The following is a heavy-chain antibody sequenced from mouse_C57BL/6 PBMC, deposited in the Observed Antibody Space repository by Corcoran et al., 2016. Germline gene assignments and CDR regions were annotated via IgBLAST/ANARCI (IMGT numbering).Heavy chain of an antibody. CDR2: IYPGSGKT. CDR1: GDTFTDLY. Sequence: QSRLQQCGPEPATPGASVKRSSKASGDTFTDLYINWVKQRPGQTLGWIGWIYPGSGKTKYNEQFKGKATLTVDTSSSTAYMQLSSLTSEDSAVYFCARRSRDYGGAMDYWGQGTSVTVSS. J-gene: IGHJ4*01. CDR3: ARRSRDYGGAMDY. V-gene: IGHV1-84*01. D-gene: IGHD1-1*01.